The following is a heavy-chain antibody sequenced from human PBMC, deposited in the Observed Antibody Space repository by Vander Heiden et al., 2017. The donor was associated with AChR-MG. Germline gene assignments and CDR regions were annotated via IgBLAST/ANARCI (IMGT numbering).Heavy chain of an antibody. CDR1: GRPIGNNHYS. V-gene: IGHV4-39*01. CDR3: ARRQAFPRPISRGAFDV. D-gene: IGHD3-10*01. CDR2: MYDTGGT. J-gene: IGHJ3*01. Sequence: QVHLLQSRPGLVGPPETLFLPCTVPGRPIGNNHYSWGRNRHPPWQGLEWIGSMYDTGGTYYNPSLKTRVTISIDISRNQFSLQLTSVTAADTAVYFCARRQAFPRPISRGAFDVWGPGTTVNVSS.